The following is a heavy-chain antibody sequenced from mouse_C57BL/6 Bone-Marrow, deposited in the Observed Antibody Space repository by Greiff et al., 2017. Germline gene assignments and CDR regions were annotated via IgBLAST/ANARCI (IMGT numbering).Heavy chain of an antibody. J-gene: IGHJ4*01. Sequence: QVHVKQSGAELVKPGASVKLSCKASGYTFTSYWMQWVKQRPGQGLEWIGEIDPSDSYTNYNQKFKGKATLTVDTSSSTAYMQLISLTSEDSAVYYCVGAYYSNSYAMDYWGQGTSVTVSS. CDR1: GYTFTSYW. CDR2: IDPSDSYT. V-gene: IGHV1-50*01. D-gene: IGHD2-5*01. CDR3: VGAYYSNSYAMDY.